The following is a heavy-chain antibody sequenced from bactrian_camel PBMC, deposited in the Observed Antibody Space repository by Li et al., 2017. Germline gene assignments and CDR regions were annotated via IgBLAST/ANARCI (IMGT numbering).Heavy chain of an antibody. CDR1: GYIYGRYC. CDR2: IDSGGTT. D-gene: IGHD1*01. V-gene: IGHV3S26*01. CDR3: AARYEFGLGACRGVGGLGF. Sequence: HVQLVESGGGSVQAGGSLRLSCTATGYIYGRYCMGWVRQAPGKEREGVARIDSGGTTSYADSVKGRFTISKDNTKKALYLQMNSLKPEDTAMYYCAARYEFGLGACRGVGGLGFWGQGTQVTVSS. J-gene: IGHJ6*01.